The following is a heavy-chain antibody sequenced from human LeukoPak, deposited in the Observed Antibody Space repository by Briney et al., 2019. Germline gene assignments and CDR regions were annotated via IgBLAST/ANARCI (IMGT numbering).Heavy chain of an antibody. CDR1: GGSISSYY. J-gene: IGHJ4*02. V-gene: IGHV4-4*07. CDR3: ATNLYGSGNYFAY. D-gene: IGHD3-10*01. Sequence: SETLSLTCTVSGGSISSYYWSWIRQPAGKGLEWIGRIYTSGSTNYNPSLKSRVTISVDTSKNQFSLKLTSVTAADTAVYYCATNLYGSGNYFAYWGQGTPVTVSS. CDR2: IYTSGST.